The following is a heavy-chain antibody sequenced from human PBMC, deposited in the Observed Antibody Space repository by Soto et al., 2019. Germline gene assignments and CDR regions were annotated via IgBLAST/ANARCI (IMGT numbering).Heavy chain of an antibody. V-gene: IGHV1-69*13. CDR2: IIPIVETP. Sequence: SVKVSCKASGGTFNSYDINWVRQAPGQGLEWMGGIIPIVETPKYAQKFQGRVTITADESTNTVYMELSSLRSEDTAMYYCARLSRPNYYDTSGFFKDNWFDPWGQGTLVTVS. D-gene: IGHD3-22*01. CDR1: GGTFNSYD. J-gene: IGHJ5*02. CDR3: ARLSRPNYYDTSGFFKDNWFDP.